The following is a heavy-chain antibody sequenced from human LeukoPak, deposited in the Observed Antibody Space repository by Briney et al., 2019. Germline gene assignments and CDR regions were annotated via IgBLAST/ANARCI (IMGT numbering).Heavy chain of an antibody. Sequence: PGGSLRLSCAASGFTFSSYSMNWVRQAPGKGLEWVSSISSSSSYIYYADSVKGRFTISRDNAKNSLYLQMNSLRAEDTAVYYCARPPGRWFPSYMDVWGKGTTVTVSS. D-gene: IGHD3-10*01. CDR2: ISSSSSYI. CDR3: ARPPGRWFPSYMDV. V-gene: IGHV3-21*01. J-gene: IGHJ6*03. CDR1: GFTFSSYS.